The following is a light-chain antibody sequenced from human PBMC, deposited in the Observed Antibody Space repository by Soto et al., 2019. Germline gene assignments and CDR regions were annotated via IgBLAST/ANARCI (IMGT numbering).Light chain of an antibody. CDR2: SVS. Sequence: QSVLTQPASVSGSPGQSITISCSGTSSDIGTYDHVAWFQQFPSKTPKLVIYSVSDRPSGVSCRFSGSKSGNTASLTISGLQADDEADYYCISYTVSSAYVFGTATKVTVL. V-gene: IGLV2-14*01. J-gene: IGLJ1*01. CDR3: ISYTVSSAYV. CDR1: SSDIGTYDH.